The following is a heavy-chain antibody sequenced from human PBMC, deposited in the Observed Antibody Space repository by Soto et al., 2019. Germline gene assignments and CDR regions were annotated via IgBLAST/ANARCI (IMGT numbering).Heavy chain of an antibody. CDR3: VKGTFSSSKVIFDY. CDR2: ISSNSGAI. V-gene: IGHV3-9*01. J-gene: IGHJ4*02. CDR1: GFIFEDYD. D-gene: IGHD6-6*01. Sequence: EVQLVESGGGLAQPGRSLRLSCVASGFIFEDYDMHWVRQVPGKGLEWVSSISSNSGAIKYADSVKGRFTLSRDNATNSMYLQMNGLRVEDTAFYFCVKGTFSSSKVIFDYWGQGTLVTVSS.